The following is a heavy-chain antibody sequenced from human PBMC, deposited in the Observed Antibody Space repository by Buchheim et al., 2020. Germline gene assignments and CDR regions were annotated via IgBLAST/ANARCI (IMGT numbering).Heavy chain of an antibody. CDR3: ARDTVTTDYYYYGMDV. D-gene: IGHD4-17*01. J-gene: IGHJ6*02. CDR1: GFTFSSYE. V-gene: IGHV3-48*03. Sequence: EVQLVESGGGLVQPGGSLRLSCAASGFTFSSYEMNWVRQAPGKGLEWVSYISSSGSTIYYADSVKGRFTISRDNVKNSLYLQMNSLRAEDTAVYYCARDTVTTDYYYYGMDVWGQGTT. CDR2: ISSSGSTI.